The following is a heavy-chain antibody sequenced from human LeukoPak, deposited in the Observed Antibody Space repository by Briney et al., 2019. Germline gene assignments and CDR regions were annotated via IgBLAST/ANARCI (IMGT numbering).Heavy chain of an antibody. V-gene: IGHV4-31*03. CDR3: ARVDYYGPGNYFDY. CDR1: GGSISSGDYY. D-gene: IGHD3-10*01. CDR2: IYYSGST. Sequence: SQTLSLTCTVSGGSISSGDYYWSWIRQHPGKGLEWIGYIYYSGSTYYNPSLESRVTISVDTSKNQFSLKLSSVTAADTAVYYCARVDYYGPGNYFDYWGQGTLVTVSS. J-gene: IGHJ4*02.